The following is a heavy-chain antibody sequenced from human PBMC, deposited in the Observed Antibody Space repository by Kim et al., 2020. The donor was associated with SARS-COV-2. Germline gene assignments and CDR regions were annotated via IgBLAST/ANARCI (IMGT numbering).Heavy chain of an antibody. CDR2: ISSSSSYI. J-gene: IGHJ4*02. CDR1: GFTFSSYS. Sequence: GGSLRLSCAASGFTFSSYSMNWVRQAPGKGLEWVSSISSSSSYIYYADSVKGRFTISRDNAKNSLYLQMNSLRAEDTAVYYCARDSGGEGIAAESDNEYYFDYWGQGTLVTVSS. D-gene: IGHD6-13*01. CDR3: ARDSGGEGIAAESDNEYYFDY. V-gene: IGHV3-21*01.